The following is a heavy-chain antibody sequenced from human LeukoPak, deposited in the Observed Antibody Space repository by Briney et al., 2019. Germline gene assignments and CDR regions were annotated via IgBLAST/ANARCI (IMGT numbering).Heavy chain of an antibody. D-gene: IGHD2-21*02. J-gene: IGHJ4*02. V-gene: IGHV1-2*02. CDR2: INPNSGGT. CDR3: ARAAFCGGGCYFYFDY. CDR1: GYTLTGNY. Sequence: GASVKVSCKASGYTLTGNYMHWVRQAPGQGLEWMGWINPNSGGTNYAQKFQGRVTMTRDTSISTAYMELNRLRSDDTAVYYCARAAFCGGGCYFYFDYWGQGTLVTVSS.